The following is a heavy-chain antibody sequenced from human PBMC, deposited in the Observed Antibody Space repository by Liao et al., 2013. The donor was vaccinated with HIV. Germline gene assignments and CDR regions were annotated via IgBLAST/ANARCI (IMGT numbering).Heavy chain of an antibody. J-gene: IGHJ3*02. CDR3: ARGEAFDI. CDR2: VYTSGST. CDR1: GGSISSGSYY. Sequence: QVQVQESGPGLVKPSQTLSLTCTVSGGSISSGSYYWSWIRQPAGKGLEWIGRVYTSGSTNYNPSLKSRVTISVDTSKNQFSLKLSSVTAADTAVYYCARGEAFDIWGQGTLVTVSS. V-gene: IGHV4-61*02.